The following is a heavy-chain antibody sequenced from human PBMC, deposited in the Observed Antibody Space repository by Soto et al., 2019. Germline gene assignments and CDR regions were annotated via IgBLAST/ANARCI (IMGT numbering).Heavy chain of an antibody. CDR2: ISYDGSNK. V-gene: IGHV3-30-3*01. J-gene: IGHJ4*02. CDR3: ASAIVGYYGPGYFDY. CDR1: GFTFSSYA. Sequence: QVQLVESGGGVVQPGRSLRLSCAASGFTFSSYAMHWVRQAPGKGLEWVAVISYDGSNKYYADSVKGRFTISRDNSKNTLYLRMNSLRAEDTAVYYCASAIVGYYGPGYFDYWGQGTLVTVSS. D-gene: IGHD1-26*01.